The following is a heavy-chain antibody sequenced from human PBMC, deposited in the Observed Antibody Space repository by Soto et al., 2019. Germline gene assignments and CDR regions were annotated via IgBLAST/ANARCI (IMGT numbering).Heavy chain of an antibody. CDR1: GFSVSFYG. J-gene: IGHJ6*02. CDR2: IWYDGAST. D-gene: IGHD3-3*01. CDR3: ARDGTPKRFFEKNYYNYYTGIDA. Sequence: QMQLVESGGGVVQPGGPLRLSCGSSGFSVSFYGMHCVRQAPGKGLEWVAFIWYDGASTFYADSVKGRFTISSDNSKTRLFLQMNSLRAEDMVVYYCARDGTPKRFFEKNYYNYYTGIDAWGHGATVIVSS. V-gene: IGHV3-33*01.